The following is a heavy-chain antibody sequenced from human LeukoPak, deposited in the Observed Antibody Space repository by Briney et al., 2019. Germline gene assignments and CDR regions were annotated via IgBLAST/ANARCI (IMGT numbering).Heavy chain of an antibody. CDR1: GFTFNNYA. V-gene: IGHV3-23*01. D-gene: IGHD2-21*02. J-gene: IGHJ6*03. CDR2: ITGSGGHT. CDR3: TKDLTDFHYYYTDV. Sequence: GGSLRLSCEASGFTFNNYALAWVRQSPGKGLEWVSGITGSGGHTYYAHSVKGQFTISRDNSKNTLYLQMYSLRAEDTAVYYCTKDLTDFHYYYTDVWGKGTTVIVSS.